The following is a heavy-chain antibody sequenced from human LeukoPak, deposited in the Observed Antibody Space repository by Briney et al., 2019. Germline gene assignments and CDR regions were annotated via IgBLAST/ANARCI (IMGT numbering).Heavy chain of an antibody. D-gene: IGHD1-7*01. Sequence: GASVKVSCKASGYPFTSYYINWVRQAPGQGLEWVGWTSASNGNTNYAQKLQGRVTMTTDTSTSTAYVELRSLRSDDTAVYYCARYPLSDTSNWHYYLDYWGQGTLLTVSS. CDR1: GYPFTSYY. V-gene: IGHV1-18*01. CDR2: TSASNGNT. CDR3: ARYPLSDTSNWHYYLDY. J-gene: IGHJ4*02.